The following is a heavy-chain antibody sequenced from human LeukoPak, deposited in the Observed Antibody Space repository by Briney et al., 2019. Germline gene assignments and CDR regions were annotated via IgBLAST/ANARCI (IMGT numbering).Heavy chain of an antibody. CDR2: IYYSGST. D-gene: IGHD1-20*01. CDR1: GGSISSGGYS. Sequence: SQTLSLTCTVSGGSISSGGYSWRWIRQHPGKGLEWIGYIYYSGSTYYNPSLKSRVTISVDTSKNQFSLKLSSVTAADTAVYYCARAPLRYYYDHWGQGTLVTVSS. CDR3: ARAPLRYYYDH. J-gene: IGHJ4*02. V-gene: IGHV4-31*03.